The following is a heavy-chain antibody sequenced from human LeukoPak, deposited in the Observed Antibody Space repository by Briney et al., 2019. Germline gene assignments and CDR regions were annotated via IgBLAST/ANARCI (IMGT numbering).Heavy chain of an antibody. CDR1: GFTFSTYA. Sequence: GGSLRLSCAASGFTFSTYAMNWVRQAPGKGLEWVSSISSSSSYIYYADSVKGRFTISRDNAKNSLYLQMNSLRAEGTAVYYCARDEYYDYVWGSYRPPYFDYWGQGTLVTVSS. CDR3: ARDEYYDYVWGSYRPPYFDY. D-gene: IGHD3-16*02. CDR2: ISSSSSYI. V-gene: IGHV3-21*01. J-gene: IGHJ4*02.